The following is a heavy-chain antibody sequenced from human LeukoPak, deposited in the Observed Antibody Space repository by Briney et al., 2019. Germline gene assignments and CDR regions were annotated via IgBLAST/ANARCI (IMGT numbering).Heavy chain of an antibody. CDR2: IYYGGST. J-gene: IGHJ4*02. CDR3: ARVGRIQLWPDFDY. V-gene: IGHV4-59*01. D-gene: IGHD5-18*01. Sequence: SETLSLTCTVSGGSISSYYWSWIRQPPGKGLEWIGYIYYGGSTNYNPSLKSRVTISVDTSKNQFSLKLSSVTAADTAVYYCARVGRIQLWPDFDYWGQGTLVTVSS. CDR1: GGSISSYY.